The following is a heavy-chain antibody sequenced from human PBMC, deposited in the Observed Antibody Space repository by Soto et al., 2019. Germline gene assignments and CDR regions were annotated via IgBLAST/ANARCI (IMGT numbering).Heavy chain of an antibody. CDR2: IIPIFGTA. CDR1: GGTFSSYA. V-gene: IGHV1-69*13. CDR3: ARGWGGNGPLGNSYGKEV. Sequence: SSVKVSCKASGGTFSSYAISWVRQAPGQGLEWMGGIIPIFGTANYAQKFQGRVTITADESTSTAYMELSSLRSEDTAVYYCARGWGGNGPLGNSYGKEVWREGTTVTVSS. J-gene: IGHJ6*01. D-gene: IGHD2-8*01.